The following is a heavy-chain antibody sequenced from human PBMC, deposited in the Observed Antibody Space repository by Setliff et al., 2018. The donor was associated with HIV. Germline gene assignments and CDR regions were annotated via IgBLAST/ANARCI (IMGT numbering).Heavy chain of an antibody. V-gene: IGHV1-18*01. Sequence: ASVKVSCKTSGYSFLTYTITWVRRAPGQGPEWMGWINPYDGKADYAQNVKGRVTMTTDPSTSTAYMELRGLRFDDTAVYYCARLELSSTSGWGRARRSEYFQYWGQGTLVTVSS. CDR2: INPYDGKA. D-gene: IGHD6-19*01. CDR3: ARLELSSTSGWGRARRSEYFQY. CDR1: GYSFLTYT. J-gene: IGHJ1*01.